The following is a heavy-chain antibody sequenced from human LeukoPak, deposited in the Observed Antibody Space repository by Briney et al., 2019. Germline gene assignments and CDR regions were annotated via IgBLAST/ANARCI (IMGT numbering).Heavy chain of an antibody. Sequence: SQTRSLTCAISGDSVSSNSVTWNRIRQSPSRGLEWLGRTYYRSTWYNDYAVSVRGRITVNPDTSKNQFSLHLNSVTPEDTAVYYCARRLTQYDCFDPWGQGILVTVFS. CDR3: ARRLTQYDCFDP. V-gene: IGHV6-1*01. CDR1: GDSVSSNSVT. D-gene: IGHD2-2*01. CDR2: TYYRSTWYN. J-gene: IGHJ5*02.